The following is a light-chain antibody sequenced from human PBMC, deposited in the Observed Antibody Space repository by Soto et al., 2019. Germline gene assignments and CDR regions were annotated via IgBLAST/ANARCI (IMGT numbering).Light chain of an antibody. V-gene: IGLV2-14*03. CDR3: SPYTAITTTRV. CDR1: SSDVGGYNY. J-gene: IGLJ2*01. CDR2: DVS. Sequence: QSVLTQPASVSGSPGQSITISCTGTSSDVGGYNYVSWYQQHPGKAPQLMIYDVSSRPSGVSLRFSGSKSGNTASLTISGLQAEDEAYYFCSPYTAITTTRVFGGGTKLTVL.